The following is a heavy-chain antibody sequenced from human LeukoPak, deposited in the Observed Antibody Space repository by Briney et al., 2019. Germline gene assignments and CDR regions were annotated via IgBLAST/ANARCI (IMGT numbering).Heavy chain of an antibody. CDR3: ARAPYSSGGSTNYYYYYYMDV. Sequence: ASVKVSCKASGYTFTTYDLSWVRQAPGQGLEWMGCISAYNGNTNYAQKFQGRVTMAADTTTSTAYMELRSLRSDDTAVYYCARAPYSSGGSTNYYYYYYMDVWGKGTTVTVSS. V-gene: IGHV1-18*01. J-gene: IGHJ6*03. CDR1: GYTFTTYD. CDR2: ISAYNGNT. D-gene: IGHD6-19*01.